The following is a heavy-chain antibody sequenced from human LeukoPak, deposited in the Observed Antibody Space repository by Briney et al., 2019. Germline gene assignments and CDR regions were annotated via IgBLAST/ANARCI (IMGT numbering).Heavy chain of an antibody. V-gene: IGHV3-7*04. D-gene: IGHD5-24*01. CDR2: IKQDGSEM. Sequence: GGSLRLSCAASGFTFSSYWMSWVCQAPGKGLEWVANIKQDGSEMHYVDSVKGRFTISRDNAKNSLYLQMNSLRAEDTAIYYCTRVGYIDEGIDYWGQGTLVTVSS. CDR3: TRVGYIDEGIDY. CDR1: GFTFSSYW. J-gene: IGHJ4*02.